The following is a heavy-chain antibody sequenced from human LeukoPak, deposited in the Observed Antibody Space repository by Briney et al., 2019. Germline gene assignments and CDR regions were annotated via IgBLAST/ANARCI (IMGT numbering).Heavy chain of an antibody. CDR1: GGTFSSYA. CDR2: IIPILGTA. Sequence: GASVKVSCKASGGTFSSYAISWVRQAPGQGLEWMGGIIPILGTANYAQKFQGRVTITTDESTSTAYMELSSLRSEDTAVYYCARGFVYARYDNWFDPWGQGTLVTVSS. CDR3: ARGFVYARYDNWFDP. D-gene: IGHD2-8*01. J-gene: IGHJ5*02. V-gene: IGHV1-69*05.